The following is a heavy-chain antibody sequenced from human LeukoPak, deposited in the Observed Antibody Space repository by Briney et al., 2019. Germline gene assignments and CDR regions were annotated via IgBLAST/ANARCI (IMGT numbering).Heavy chain of an antibody. CDR2: IYYSGST. CDR3: ARELTYADY. CDR1: GGPISSGDYY. Sequence: PSETLSLTCTVSGGPISSGDYYWSWIRQPPGKGLEWIGYIYYSGSTYYNPSLKSRVTMSVDTSKNQFSLKLSSVTAADTAVYYYARELTYADYWGQGTLVTVSS. J-gene: IGHJ4*02. D-gene: IGHD4/OR15-4a*01. V-gene: IGHV4-30-4*01.